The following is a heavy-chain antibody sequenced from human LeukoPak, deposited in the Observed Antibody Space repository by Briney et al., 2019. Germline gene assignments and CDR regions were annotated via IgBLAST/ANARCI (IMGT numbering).Heavy chain of an antibody. D-gene: IGHD2-15*01. V-gene: IGHV1-2*02. CDR1: GYTFTSYY. CDR2: INPNSGGT. CDR3: ARLGYCSGGSCSTN. Sequence: ASVKVSCKASGYTFTSYYMHWVRQAPGQGLEWMGWINPNSGGTNYAQKFQGRVTMTRDTSISTAYMELSRLRSDDTAVYYCARLGYCSGGSCSTNWGQGTLVTVSS. J-gene: IGHJ4*02.